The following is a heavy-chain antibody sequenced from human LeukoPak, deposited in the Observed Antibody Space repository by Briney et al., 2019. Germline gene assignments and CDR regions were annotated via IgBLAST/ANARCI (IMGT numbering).Heavy chain of an antibody. D-gene: IGHD3-10*01. CDR1: GFTFSSYA. J-gene: IGHJ5*02. Sequence: GSLRLSCAASGFTFSSYAMSWVRQAPGKGLEWVSAISGSGGSTYYADSVKGRFTISRDNSKNTLYLQMNSLRAEDTAVYYRAKGRTYYYGSGSYHWGQGTLVTVSS. V-gene: IGHV3-23*01. CDR2: ISGSGGST. CDR3: AKGRTYYYGSGSYH.